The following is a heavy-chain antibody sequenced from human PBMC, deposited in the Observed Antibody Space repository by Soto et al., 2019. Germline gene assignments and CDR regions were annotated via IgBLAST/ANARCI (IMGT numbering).Heavy chain of an antibody. V-gene: IGHV4-30-4*01. D-gene: IGHD4-17*01. CDR2: IFFSGST. CDR3: ARFMTTVAPRGNYYYYYMDV. Sequence: SETLSLTCTVSGGSITRGGYNWSWIRQPPGRGLEWIGNIFFSGSTDYNPSLKSRLTISIDTSKTHFSLKLSSVTAADTAVYYCARFMTTVAPRGNYYYYYMDVWGKGTTVTVSS. J-gene: IGHJ6*03. CDR1: GGSITRGGYN.